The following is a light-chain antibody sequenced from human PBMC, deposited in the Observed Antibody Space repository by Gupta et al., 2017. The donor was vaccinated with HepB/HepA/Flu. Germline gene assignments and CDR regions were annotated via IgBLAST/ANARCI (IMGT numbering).Light chain of an antibody. Sequence: QSALTQPPSASGSPGQSVTILCTGTSSDVGGNNYVSWHHQHPGKAPILMIYEVTKRPSGVPDRFSGTKAGNTTSMTVSVLQAEDEADYYCSSDAGSNNYVFGTGTKVTVL. CDR3: SSDAGSNNYV. CDR1: SSDVGGNNY. J-gene: IGLJ1*01. V-gene: IGLV2-8*01. CDR2: EVT.